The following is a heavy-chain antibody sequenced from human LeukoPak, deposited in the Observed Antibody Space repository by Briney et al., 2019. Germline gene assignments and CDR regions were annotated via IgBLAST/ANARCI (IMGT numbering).Heavy chain of an antibody. CDR3: ARELPGDFDY. D-gene: IGHD3-10*01. Sequence: GASVKVSCKASGGTFSSYAISWVRQAPGQGLEWMGGIIPIFGTANYAQKFQVRVTITADESTSTAYMELSSLRSEDTAVYYCARELPGDFDYWGQGTLVTVSS. CDR1: GGTFSSYA. J-gene: IGHJ4*02. V-gene: IGHV1-69*13. CDR2: IIPIFGTA.